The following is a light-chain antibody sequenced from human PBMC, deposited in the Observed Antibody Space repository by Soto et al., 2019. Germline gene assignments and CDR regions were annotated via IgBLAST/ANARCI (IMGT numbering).Light chain of an antibody. J-gene: IGKJ1*01. CDR2: GVS. CDR3: HQFDSSPQT. V-gene: IGKV3-20*01. CDR1: QSVSSF. Sequence: EIVLTQSPGTLSLSPGERATLSCRASQSVSSFLAWYQQKPGQAPRLLIYGVSSRAAGIPDRFSGSGSGTDFTLTVSSLEPEDFAVYYCHQFDSSPQTFGQGTKVEIK.